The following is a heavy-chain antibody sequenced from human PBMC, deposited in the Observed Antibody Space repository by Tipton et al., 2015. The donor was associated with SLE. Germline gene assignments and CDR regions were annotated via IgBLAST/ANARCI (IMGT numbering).Heavy chain of an antibody. CDR3: ARLWGWELL. CDR2: IRGSGSGT. Sequence: SLRLSCAASGFTFSSYAMSWVRQVPGKGLEWVSAIRGSGSGTYYADSVKGRFTISRDDSKNTLYLQMSSLRAEDTAIYYCARLWGWELLWGQGTLVTVSS. V-gene: IGHV3-23*01. CDR1: GFTFSSYA. D-gene: IGHD3-16*01. J-gene: IGHJ4*02.